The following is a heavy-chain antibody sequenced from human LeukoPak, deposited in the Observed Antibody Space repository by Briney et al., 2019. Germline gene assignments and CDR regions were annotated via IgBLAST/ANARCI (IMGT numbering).Heavy chain of an antibody. V-gene: IGHV4-39*07. D-gene: IGHD3-16*01. CDR3: TRGAGWLIDY. J-gene: IGHJ4*02. Sequence: SETLSLTCTVSGGSISSSSYYWGWIRQPPGKGLEWIGSIYYSGSTYYNPSLKSRVTISVDTSKNQFSLKLSSVTAADTAVYYCTRGAGWLIDYWGQRILVTVSS. CDR1: GGSISSSSYY. CDR2: IYYSGST.